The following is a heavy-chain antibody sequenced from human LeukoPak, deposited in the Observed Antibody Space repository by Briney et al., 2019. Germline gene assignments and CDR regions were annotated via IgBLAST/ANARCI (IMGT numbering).Heavy chain of an antibody. Sequence: GGSLRLSCAASGFTFRTYSMNWVRQAPGKGLEWVSYISSSSGTILYADSVKGRFTISRDNAKNSLYLQMNSLRDEDTALYYCATEPRSAAAYGYWGQGTLVTVSS. V-gene: IGHV3-48*02. D-gene: IGHD6-13*01. CDR3: ATEPRSAAAYGY. CDR2: ISSSSGTI. CDR1: GFTFRTYS. J-gene: IGHJ4*02.